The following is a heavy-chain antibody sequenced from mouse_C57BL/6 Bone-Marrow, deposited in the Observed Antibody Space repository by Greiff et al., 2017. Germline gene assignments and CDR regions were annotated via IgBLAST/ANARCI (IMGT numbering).Heavy chain of an antibody. J-gene: IGHJ2*01. Sequence: QVQLQQSGAELARPGASVKMSCKASGYTFTSYTMHWVKQRPGQGLEWIGYINPSSGYTKYNQKFKDKATLTADKSSSTAYMQLSSLTSEDSAVYYCARSTVGGYFDYWGQGTTLTVSS. CDR3: ARSTVGGYFDY. CDR2: INPSSGYT. V-gene: IGHV1-4*01. CDR1: GYTFTSYT. D-gene: IGHD1-1*01.